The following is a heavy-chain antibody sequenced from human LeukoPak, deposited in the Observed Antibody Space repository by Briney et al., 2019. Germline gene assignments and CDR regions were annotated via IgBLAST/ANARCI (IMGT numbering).Heavy chain of an antibody. CDR2: ISAYNGNT. J-gene: IGHJ4*02. CDR1: GYTFTGYY. D-gene: IGHD6-13*01. CDR3: ASYSSSWFPDY. V-gene: IGHV1-18*04. Sequence: ASVKVSCKASGYTFTGYYMHWVRQAPGQGLEWMGWISAYNGNTNYAQKLQGRVTMTTDTSTSTAYMELRSLRSDDTAVYYCASYSSSWFPDYWGQGTLVTVSS.